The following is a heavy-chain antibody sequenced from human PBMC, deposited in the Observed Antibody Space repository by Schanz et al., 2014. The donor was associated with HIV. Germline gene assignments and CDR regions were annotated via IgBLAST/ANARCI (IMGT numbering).Heavy chain of an antibody. J-gene: IGHJ6*02. CDR3: ARDAASHSYGSTMDV. CDR1: GFTFRSND. V-gene: IGHV3-23*04. Sequence: AQLVESGGGVVQPGGSLRLSCAASGFTFRSNDMSWVRQAPGKGLEWVSGISGTDGSRSYADSVKGRFTISRDSSKNTLYLQMNSLRAEDTAVYYCARDAASHSYGSTMDVWGQGTTVTVSS. CDR2: ISGTDGSR. D-gene: IGHD5-18*01.